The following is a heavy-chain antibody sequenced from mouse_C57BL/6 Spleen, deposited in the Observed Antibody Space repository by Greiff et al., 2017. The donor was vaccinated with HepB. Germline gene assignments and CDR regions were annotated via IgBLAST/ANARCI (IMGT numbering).Heavy chain of an antibody. CDR2: IYPGSGNT. Sequence: QVHVKQSGPELVKPGASVKISCKASGYSFTSYYIHWVKQRPGQGLEWIGWIYPGSGNTKYNEKFKGKATLTADTSSSTAYMQLSSLTSEDSAVYYCARPGSSYGYFDVWGTGTTVTVSS. D-gene: IGHD1-1*01. V-gene: IGHV1-66*01. CDR1: GYSFTSYY. CDR3: ARPGSSYGYFDV. J-gene: IGHJ1*03.